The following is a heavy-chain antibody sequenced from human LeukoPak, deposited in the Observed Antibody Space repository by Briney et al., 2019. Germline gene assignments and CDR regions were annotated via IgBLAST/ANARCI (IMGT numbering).Heavy chain of an antibody. CDR1: GYTFTGYY. D-gene: IGHD3-22*01. CDR2: IIPTFGTA. V-gene: IGHV1-69*13. CDR3: ARDEARYSSGYYPNWFDP. J-gene: IGHJ5*02. Sequence: SVKVSCKASGYTFTGYYLCWVRQAPGQGLEWMGGIIPTFGTANYAQKFQGRVTITADESTSTAYMELSSLRSEDTAVYYCARDEARYSSGYYPNWFDPWGQGTLVTVSS.